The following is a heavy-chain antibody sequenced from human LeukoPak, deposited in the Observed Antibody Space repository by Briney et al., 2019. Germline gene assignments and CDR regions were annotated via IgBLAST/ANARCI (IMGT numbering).Heavy chain of an antibody. Sequence: ASVKVSCKASGYTFTGYYMHWVRQAPGQGLEWMGWINPNSGGTNYAQKFQGKVTMTRDTSISTAYMELSRLRPDDTAVYYCARIVEDPVAAGVVWGSLYYFDYWGQGTLVTVSS. J-gene: IGHJ4*02. CDR1: GYTFTGYY. V-gene: IGHV1-2*02. D-gene: IGHD6-13*01. CDR3: ARIVEDPVAAGVVWGSLYYFDY. CDR2: INPNSGGT.